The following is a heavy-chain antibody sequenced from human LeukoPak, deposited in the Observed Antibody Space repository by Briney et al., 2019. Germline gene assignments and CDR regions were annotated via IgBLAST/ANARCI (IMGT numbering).Heavy chain of an antibody. CDR2: IYHSGST. J-gene: IGHJ6*03. Sequence: SETLSLTCTVSGYSISSGYYWGWIRQPPGKGLEWIGSIYHSGSTYYNPSLKSRVTISVDTSKNQFSLKLSSVTAADTAVYYCARLGPLYYYYYMDVWGKGTTVTVSS. V-gene: IGHV4-38-2*02. CDR1: GYSISSGYY. CDR3: ARLGPLYYYYYMDV.